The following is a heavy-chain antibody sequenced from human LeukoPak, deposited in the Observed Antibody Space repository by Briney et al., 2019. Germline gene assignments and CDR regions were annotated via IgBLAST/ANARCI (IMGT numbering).Heavy chain of an antibody. Sequence: ASVKVSCKTSGYSFSDYYMHWVRQAPGQGLEWMGWISPNSGGTSSAQKFQGRVTMTRDTAITTVYMEVSWLTSDDTAIYYCARADRLDGGPYLIGPWGQGTLVTVSS. V-gene: IGHV1-2*02. CDR1: GYSFSDYY. D-gene: IGHD3-16*01. J-gene: IGHJ5*02. CDR3: ARADRLDGGPYLIGP. CDR2: ISPNSGGT.